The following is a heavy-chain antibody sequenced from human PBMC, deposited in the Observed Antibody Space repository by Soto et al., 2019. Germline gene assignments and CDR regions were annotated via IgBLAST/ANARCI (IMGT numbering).Heavy chain of an antibody. J-gene: IGHJ4*02. D-gene: IGHD6-19*01. V-gene: IGHV4-4*02. CDR2: IYHRGTT. CDR1: GGSISDNNW. Sequence: QVQLQESGPGLVKPSGTLSLTCAVSGGSISDNNWWSWVRQPPGKGLEWIGEIYHRGTTNYSPSLRSRVTISMDKSKNQISLTLDSVTAADSAAYYCARHIGVTGTRGFDYWGQGILGTVSP. CDR3: ARHIGVTGTRGFDY.